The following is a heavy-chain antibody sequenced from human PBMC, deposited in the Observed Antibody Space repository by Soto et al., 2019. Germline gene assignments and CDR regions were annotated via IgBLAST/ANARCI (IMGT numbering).Heavy chain of an antibody. D-gene: IGHD6-13*01. CDR2: IIPIFGTA. CDR1: GGTFSSYA. J-gene: IGHJ4*02. Sequence: QVQLVQSGAEVKKPGSSVKVSCKASGGTFSSYAISWVRQAPGQGLEWMGGIIPIFGTANYAQKFQGRVTITADEYTSTAYMELSSLRSEDTAVYYCARVVVGYSSSWYYFDYWGQGTLVTVSS. V-gene: IGHV1-69*01. CDR3: ARVVVGYSSSWYYFDY.